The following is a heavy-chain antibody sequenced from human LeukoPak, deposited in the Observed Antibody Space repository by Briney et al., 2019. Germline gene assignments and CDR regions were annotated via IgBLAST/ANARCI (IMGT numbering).Heavy chain of an antibody. CDR2: ISSSGGRT. V-gene: IGHV3-64*01. CDR3: ARGPDVVLVSHWSFFDY. J-gene: IGHJ4*02. Sequence: GGSLRLSCAASGFTFSSYAMHWVRQVPGKGLEYVSAISSSGGRTYYANSVKGRFTISRDNSKNTLYLQMGSLRSEGMAIYYCARGPDVVLVSHWSFFDYWGQGTLVTVSS. CDR1: GFTFSSYA. D-gene: IGHD2-8*02.